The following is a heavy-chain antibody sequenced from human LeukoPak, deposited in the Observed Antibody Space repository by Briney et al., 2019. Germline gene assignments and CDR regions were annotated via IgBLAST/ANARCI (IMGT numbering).Heavy chain of an antibody. D-gene: IGHD1-26*01. CDR1: GGSISSSNW. J-gene: IGHJ4*02. Sequence: SGTLSLTCAVSGGSISSSNWWSWVRQPPGKGLEWIGEIYHSGSTNYNPSLKSRVTISVDKSKNQFSLKLSSVTAADTAVYYCARVYTQLGATTAFDYWGQGTLVTVSS. V-gene: IGHV4-4*02. CDR2: IYHSGST. CDR3: ARVYTQLGATTAFDY.